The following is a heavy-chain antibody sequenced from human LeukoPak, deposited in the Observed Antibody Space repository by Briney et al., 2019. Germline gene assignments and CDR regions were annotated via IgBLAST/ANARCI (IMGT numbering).Heavy chain of an antibody. CDR3: ARGDCSSTSCSSYYGMDV. D-gene: IGHD2-2*01. V-gene: IGHV4-4*07. Sequence: PSETLSLTCTFSGGSISSYYWSWIRQPAGKGLEWIGRIYSSGSTNYNPSLKSRVTMSLDTSKNQFSLRLSSVTAADTAVYYCARGDCSSTSCSSYYGMDVWGQGTTVTVSS. CDR1: GGSISSYY. J-gene: IGHJ6*02. CDR2: IYSSGST.